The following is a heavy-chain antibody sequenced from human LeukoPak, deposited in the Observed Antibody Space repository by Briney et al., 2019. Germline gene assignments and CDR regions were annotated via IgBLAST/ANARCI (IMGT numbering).Heavy chain of an antibody. D-gene: IGHD3-16*02. CDR1: GGSISSYY. V-gene: IGHV4-59*12. J-gene: IGHJ4*02. Sequence: SETLSLTCTVSGGSISSYYWSWIRQPPGKGLEWIGYIYYSGSTNYNPSLKSRVTISVDTSKNQFSLKLSSVTAADTAVYYCAREKGNYVWGSYRLNSFDYWGQGTLVTVSS. CDR3: AREKGNYVWGSYRLNSFDY. CDR2: IYYSGST.